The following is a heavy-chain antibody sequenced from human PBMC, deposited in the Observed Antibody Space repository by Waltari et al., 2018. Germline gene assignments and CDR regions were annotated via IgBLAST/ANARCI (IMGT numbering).Heavy chain of an antibody. CDR3: AKLVGPTDY. CDR1: GFTFSNYG. Sequence: EVQLLESGEGLVQPGGSLRLSCAASGFTFSNYGMSWVRQAPGKGLEWVSSISGSGGRTYYADSVKGRFTISRDNSKNTLYLQMNSLRAEDTAVYYCAKLVGPTDYWGQGTLVTVSS. CDR2: ISGSGGRT. J-gene: IGHJ4*02. D-gene: IGHD1-26*01. V-gene: IGHV3-23*01.